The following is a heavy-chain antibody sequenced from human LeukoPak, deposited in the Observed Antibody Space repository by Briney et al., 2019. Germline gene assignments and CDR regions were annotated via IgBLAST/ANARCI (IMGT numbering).Heavy chain of an antibody. V-gene: IGHV1-18*01. CDR1: GYPFSNYG. CDR3: ARANIVLEPASEYYFDY. Sequence: ASVPVSCKASGYPFSNYGFSWVRQAPGQGLEWMGWINTYDGNTDYAQKVQGRVTMTTDTSTTTAYMELRSLRSDDTAVYYCARANIVLEPASEYYFDYWGLGTLVTVSS. D-gene: IGHD2-2*01. J-gene: IGHJ4*02. CDR2: INTYDGNT.